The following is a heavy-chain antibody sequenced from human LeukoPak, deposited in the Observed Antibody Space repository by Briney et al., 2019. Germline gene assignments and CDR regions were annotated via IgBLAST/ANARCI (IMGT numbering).Heavy chain of an antibody. CDR1: GGSISSSNW. J-gene: IGHJ4*02. D-gene: IGHD1-26*01. Sequence: SETLSLTCAVSGGSISSSNWWSWVRQPPGKGLEWIGEIYHSGSTNYNPSLKSRVTISVDKSKNQFSLQLSSVTPEDTAVYYCARDPVGGSTIFDYWGQGTLVTVSS. CDR3: ARDPVGGSTIFDY. V-gene: IGHV4-4*02. CDR2: IYHSGST.